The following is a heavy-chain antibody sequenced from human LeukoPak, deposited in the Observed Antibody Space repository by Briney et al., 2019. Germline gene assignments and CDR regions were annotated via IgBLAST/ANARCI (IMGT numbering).Heavy chain of an antibody. V-gene: IGHV1-69*13. J-gene: IGHJ4*02. CDR1: GGTFSSYA. D-gene: IGHD4-23*01. Sequence: GASVKVSCTASGGTFSSYAISWVRQAPGQGLEWMGGIIPIFGTANYAQKFQGRVTITAVESMRTAYMELSGLRSEDTAVYYCARGWLAETTVVTPYNYWGQGTLVTVSS. CDR3: ARGWLAETTVVTPYNY. CDR2: IIPIFGTA.